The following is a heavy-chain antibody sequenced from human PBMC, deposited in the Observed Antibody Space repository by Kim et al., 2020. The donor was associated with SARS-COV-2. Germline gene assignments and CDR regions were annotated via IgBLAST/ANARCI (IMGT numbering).Heavy chain of an antibody. CDR1: GFTFSGSS. Sequence: GGSLRLSCAASGFTFSGSSMSWVRQAPGKGLEWVSAIDGNGADTYYADSVKGRFTISRDNSKNTVFLQMNSLRAEDTALYYCAKHLSGPDSWGQGTLVTVSS. V-gene: IGHV3-23*01. CDR3: AKHLSGPDS. J-gene: IGHJ4*02. D-gene: IGHD1-26*01. CDR2: IDGNGADT.